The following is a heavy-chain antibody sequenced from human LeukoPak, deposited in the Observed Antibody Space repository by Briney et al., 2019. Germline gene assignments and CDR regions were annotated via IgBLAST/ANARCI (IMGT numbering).Heavy chain of an antibody. CDR1: GDSVSSKSAA. CDR2: TYYRSKWYN. D-gene: IGHD2-8*02. J-gene: IGHJ4*02. CDR3: ARTTGHFDY. V-gene: IGHV6-1*01. Sequence: SQTLSLTCAISGDSVSSKSAAWNWIRQSPSRGLEWLVRTYYRSKWYNEYAVSLKGRITINPDTSKNQFSLQLNSVAAEDTAVYYCARTTGHFDYWGQGTLVTVSS.